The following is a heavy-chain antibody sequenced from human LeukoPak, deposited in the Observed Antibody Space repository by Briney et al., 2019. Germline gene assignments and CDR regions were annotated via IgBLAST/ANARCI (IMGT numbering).Heavy chain of an antibody. D-gene: IGHD6-13*01. J-gene: IGHJ4*02. CDR1: VGSISSSSYY. Sequence: PSETLSLTCTVSVGSISSSSYYWGWIRQPPGKGLEWIGGIYYSGSTYYNPPLKRRVTISVDTSKSQFSLKLISVTAADTAVYYCARRPYSSSWDGIIDYWGQGTLVTVSA. CDR2: IYYSGST. CDR3: ARRPYSSSWDGIIDY. V-gene: IGHV4-39*01.